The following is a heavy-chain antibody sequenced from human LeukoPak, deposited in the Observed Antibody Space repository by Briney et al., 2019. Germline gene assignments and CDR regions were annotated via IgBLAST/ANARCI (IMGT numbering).Heavy chain of an antibody. Sequence: ASVKVSCKASGYTFTGYYMHWVRQAPGQGLEWMGWINPNSGGTNYAQKFQGRATMTRDTSISTAYMELSRLRSDDTAVYYCARGPNHYYDSSGYYYGGQGTLVTVSS. CDR3: ARGPNHYYDSSGYYY. V-gene: IGHV1-2*02. D-gene: IGHD3-22*01. CDR1: GYTFTGYY. J-gene: IGHJ4*02. CDR2: INPNSGGT.